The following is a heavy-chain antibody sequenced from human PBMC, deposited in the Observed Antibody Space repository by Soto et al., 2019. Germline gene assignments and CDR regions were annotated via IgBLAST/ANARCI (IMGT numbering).Heavy chain of an antibody. CDR1: GFTFSSYA. J-gene: IGHJ4*02. CDR3: ARDIVAAAGHYFDY. D-gene: IGHD6-13*01. CDR2: ISYDGSNK. Sequence: PGGSLRLSCAASGFTFSSYAMHWVRQAPGKGLEWVAVISYDGSNKYYADSVKGRFTISRDNSKNTLYLQMNSLRAEDTAVYYCARDIVAAAGHYFDYWGQGTLVTVSS. V-gene: IGHV3-30-3*01.